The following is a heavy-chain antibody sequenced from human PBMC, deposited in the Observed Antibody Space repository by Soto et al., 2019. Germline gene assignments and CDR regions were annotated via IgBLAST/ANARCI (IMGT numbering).Heavy chain of an antibody. J-gene: IGHJ4*02. Sequence: EVQLVESGGGLVQPGGSLRLSCAASGFTFSSYDMHWVRQATGKGLEWVSAIGTAGDTYFPGSVKGRFTISRENAKNSLYLQMNSLRAGDTAVYYCARGSCSGGSCRYFDYWGQGTLVTVSS. D-gene: IGHD2-15*01. CDR3: ARGSCSGGSCRYFDY. V-gene: IGHV3-13*04. CDR1: GFTFSSYD. CDR2: IGTAGDT.